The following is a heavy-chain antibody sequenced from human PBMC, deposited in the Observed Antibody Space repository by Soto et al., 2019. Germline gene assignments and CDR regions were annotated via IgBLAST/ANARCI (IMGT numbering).Heavy chain of an antibody. J-gene: IGHJ4*02. CDR3: ARGTSIAGPEGP. V-gene: IGHV1-18*01. CDR1: GFTFSNYG. CDR2: VSAYNGYT. Sequence: QVQLVQSGAEVKKPGASVKVSCKGSGFTFSNYGFNWVRQAPGQGLEWVGWVSAYNGYTKSAQNFQDRLIMTTDTSTNTAYMELRGLRPDDTALYYCARGTSIAGPEGPWGQGTLVTVSS. D-gene: IGHD3-3*02.